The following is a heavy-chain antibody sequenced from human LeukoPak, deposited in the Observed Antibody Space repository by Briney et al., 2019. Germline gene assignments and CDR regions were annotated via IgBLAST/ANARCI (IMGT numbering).Heavy chain of an antibody. J-gene: IGHJ6*02. CDR2: INHSGST. CDR1: GGSFSGYY. CDR3: ARGRKDYYYYYGMDV. Sequence: PSETLSLTCAVYGGSFSGYYWSWIRQPPGKGLEWIGEINHSGSTNYNPSLKSRVTISVDTSKNQFSLKLSSVTAADTAVYYCARGRKDYYYYYGMDVWGQGTTVTVSS. V-gene: IGHV4-34*01.